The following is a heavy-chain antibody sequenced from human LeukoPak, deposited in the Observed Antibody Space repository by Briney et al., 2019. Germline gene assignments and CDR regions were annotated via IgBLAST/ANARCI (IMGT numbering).Heavy chain of an antibody. CDR2: ISYDGSNK. Sequence: GGSLRLSCAASGFTFSSYGMHWVRQAPGKGLEWVAVISYDGSNKYYTDSVKGRVTISRDNSKNTLYLQMNSLRAEDTAVFYCAREAGEKDYEGYDYWGQGTLVTVSS. V-gene: IGHV3-30*03. CDR3: AREAGEKDYEGYDY. J-gene: IGHJ4*02. CDR1: GFTFSSYG. D-gene: IGHD3-10*01.